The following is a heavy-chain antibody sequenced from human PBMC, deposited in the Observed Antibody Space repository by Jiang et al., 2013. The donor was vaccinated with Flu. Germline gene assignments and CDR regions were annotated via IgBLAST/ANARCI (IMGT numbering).Heavy chain of an antibody. J-gene: IGHJ4*02. CDR1: GGSISSYY. CDR2: IYYSGST. Sequence: GPGLVKPSETLSLTCTVSGGSISSYYWSWIRQPPGKGLEWIGYIYYSGSTNYNPSLKSRVTISVDTSKNQFSLKLSSVTAADTAVYYCARSTTVTTRYFDYWGQGPWSPSP. V-gene: IGHV4-59*01. D-gene: IGHD4-17*01. CDR3: ARSTTVTTRYFDY.